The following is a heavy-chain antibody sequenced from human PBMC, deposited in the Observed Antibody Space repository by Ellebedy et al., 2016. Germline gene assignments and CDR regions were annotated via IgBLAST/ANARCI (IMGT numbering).Heavy chain of an antibody. D-gene: IGHD3/OR15-3a*01. Sequence: GESLKISCTASELNLGNYFMSWVRQAPGKGLEWVSTISAGGDNTQFADSVKGRFTVSRDNSRNTVYLQMNDLRVEDTALYYCRHGHYADYWGQGTLVTVSS. J-gene: IGHJ4*02. CDR1: ELNLGNYF. CDR2: ISAGGDNT. CDR3: RHGHYADY. V-gene: IGHV3-23*01.